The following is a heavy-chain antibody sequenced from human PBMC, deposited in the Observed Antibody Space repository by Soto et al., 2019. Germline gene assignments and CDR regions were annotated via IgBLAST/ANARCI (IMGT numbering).Heavy chain of an antibody. V-gene: IGHV1-3*01. CDR3: ARDQGIPYCGGDCYSDWYFDL. CDR2: LNPGNGNT. J-gene: IGHJ2*01. D-gene: IGHD2-21*01. CDR1: GYTFTNYA. Sequence: QVQLVQSGAEVKEPGASVKVSCRASGYTFTNYAIHWVRQAPGQRREWMGWLNPGNGNTKYPQKFQGRVTITRDTSASTAYMFLSSLRSEDTAVYYGARDQGIPYCGGDCYSDWYFDLWGRGTLVTVSS.